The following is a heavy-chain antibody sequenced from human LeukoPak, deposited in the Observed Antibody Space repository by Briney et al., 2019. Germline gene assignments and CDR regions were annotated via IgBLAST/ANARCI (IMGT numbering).Heavy chain of an antibody. CDR3: AKDVKYNWNYIDY. D-gene: IGHD1-20*01. CDR2: LTASGDNT. J-gene: IGHJ4*02. V-gene: IGHV3-23*01. CDR1: GFTFSAYA. Sequence: GGSLRLSCAASGFTFSAYALSWVRQAPGKGLEWVSSLTASGDNTYYADSVKGRFTISRDNSKNTLYLQMNSLRAEDTALYYCAKDVKYNWNYIDYWGQGALVTVSS.